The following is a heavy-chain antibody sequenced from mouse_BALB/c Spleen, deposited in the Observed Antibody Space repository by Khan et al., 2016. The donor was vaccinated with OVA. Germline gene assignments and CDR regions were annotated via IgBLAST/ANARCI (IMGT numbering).Heavy chain of an antibody. CDR1: GFSLTGFG. V-gene: IGHV2-6-7*01. J-gene: IGHJ3*01. Sequence: QVQLKQSGPGLVAPSQSLSITCTVSGFSLTGFGINWIRQPPGKGLEWLGMIWGDGSTDYHSALKSRLSISKDNSKSQVFLKMNSLQTDDTASYYWAKELRLGEFAYWGQGTLVTVSA. CDR3: AKELRLGEFAY. CDR2: IWGDGST. D-gene: IGHD1-2*01.